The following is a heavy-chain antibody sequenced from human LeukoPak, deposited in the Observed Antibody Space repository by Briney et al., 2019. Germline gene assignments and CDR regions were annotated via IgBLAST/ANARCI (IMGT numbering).Heavy chain of an antibody. V-gene: IGHV3-7*01. CDR1: GFTFSNYW. D-gene: IGHD5-18*01. Sequence: QPGGSLRLSCAASGFTFSNYWINWVRQAPGKGLEWVANIKQDGSETYCVDSVKGRFTISRDNANNSLYLQMNSLRDEDTAVYYCARGGSGYSYGKIDSWGQGILVTVSS. CDR3: ARGGSGYSYGKIDS. J-gene: IGHJ4*02. CDR2: IKQDGSET.